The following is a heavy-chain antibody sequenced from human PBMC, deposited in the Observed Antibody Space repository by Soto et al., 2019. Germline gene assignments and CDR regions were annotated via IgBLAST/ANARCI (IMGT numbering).Heavy chain of an antibody. D-gene: IGHD3-22*01. V-gene: IGHV4-39*01. CDR2: IYYSGST. J-gene: IGHJ4*02. CDR3: ARQQFTNAYYYDSSGYLGGLVDY. Sequence: QLQLQESGPGLVKPSETLSLTCTVSGGSISSSSYYWGWIRPPPGKGLEWIGSIYYSGSTYYNPSLKSRVTISLDTSKNHCALKLSSVTAADTAVYYCARQQFTNAYYYDSSGYLGGLVDYWGQGTLVTVSS. CDR1: GGSISSSSYY.